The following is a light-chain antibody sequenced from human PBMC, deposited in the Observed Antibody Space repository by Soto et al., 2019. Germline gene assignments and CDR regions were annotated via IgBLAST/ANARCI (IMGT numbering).Light chain of an antibody. J-gene: IGKJ4*01. CDR2: SAS. V-gene: IGKV3-11*01. CDR3: QQRNNWPPT. Sequence: EIVLTQSPTTLFLSPGERATLSCRASQSVRNDLVWYHQKRGQAPRLLIYSASNRAAGIPPRFSASGSGTDFTLTISSLEPEDFAVYYCQQRNNWPPTFGGGTKVEMK. CDR1: QSVRND.